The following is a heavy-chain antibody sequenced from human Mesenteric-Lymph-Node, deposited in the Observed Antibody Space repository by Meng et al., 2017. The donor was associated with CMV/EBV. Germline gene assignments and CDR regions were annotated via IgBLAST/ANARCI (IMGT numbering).Heavy chain of an antibody. CDR3: ARLYSDTWGVDY. V-gene: IGHV3-23*03. CDR1: GFTFSTYE. D-gene: IGHD3-16*01. Sequence: GESLRLSCAASGFTFSTYEMTWVRQAPGKGLEWVSVIYRGGSSTYYEDSVKGRFTISRDNSKNTLYLQMNSLRAEDTAVYYCARLYSDTWGVDYWGQGTLVTVSS. J-gene: IGHJ4*02. CDR2: IYRGGSST.